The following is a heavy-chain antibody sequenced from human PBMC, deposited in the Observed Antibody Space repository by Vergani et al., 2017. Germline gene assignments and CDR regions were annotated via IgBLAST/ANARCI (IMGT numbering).Heavy chain of an antibody. J-gene: IGHJ4*02. V-gene: IGHV3-7*03. CDR1: GFMSSNYW. CDR2: IKQDGSEK. D-gene: IGHD3-10*01. CDR3: ARRGSGNTYYFDY. Sequence: EVQLVESGGGLVQPGGSLRLSCAASGFMSSNYWMNWVRQAPGKGLEWVANIKQDGSEKYYVDSVRGRFTISRDNAKNSLYLQMTSLRAEDTAFYYCARRGSGNTYYFDYWGQGALVTVSS.